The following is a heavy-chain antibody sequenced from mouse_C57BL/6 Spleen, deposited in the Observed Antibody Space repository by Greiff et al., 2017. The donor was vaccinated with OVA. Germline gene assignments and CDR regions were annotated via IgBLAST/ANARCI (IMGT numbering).Heavy chain of an antibody. V-gene: IGHV1-72*01. D-gene: IGHD2-4*01. CDR3: AKDYDYDRAWFSY. Sequence: VQLQQSGAELVKPGASVKLSCKASGYTFTSYWMHWVKQRPGRGLEWIGRIDPNSGGTKYNEKFKSKATLTVDNPSSTAYIQLSSLTSEDSAVYTCAKDYDYDRAWFSYWGQGTLVSVSA. CDR2: IDPNSGGT. CDR1: GYTFTSYW. J-gene: IGHJ3*01.